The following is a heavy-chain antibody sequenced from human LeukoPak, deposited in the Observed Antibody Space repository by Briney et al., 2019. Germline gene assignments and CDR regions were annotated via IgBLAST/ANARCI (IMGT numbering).Heavy chain of an antibody. J-gene: IGHJ3*02. CDR2: IYSGGST. CDR1: GFTVSSNY. Sequence: PGGSLRLSCAASGFTVSSNYMSWVRQAPGKGLEWVSVIYSGGSTYYADSVKGRFTISRHNSKNTPYLQMNSLRAEDTAVYYCARGLSDSSGYSDDAFDIWGQGTMVTVSS. CDR3: ARGLSDSSGYSDDAFDI. D-gene: IGHD3-22*01. V-gene: IGHV3-53*04.